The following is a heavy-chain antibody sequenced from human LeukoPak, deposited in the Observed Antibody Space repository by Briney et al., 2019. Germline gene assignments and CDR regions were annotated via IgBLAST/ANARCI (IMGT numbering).Heavy chain of an antibody. D-gene: IGHD5-24*01. J-gene: IGHJ3*02. CDR1: GYTFTGYY. CDR2: INPNSGGT. CDR3: ARGREMATVDTAFDI. V-gene: IGHV1-2*02. Sequence: ASVKVSCKASGYTFTGYYMHWVRQAPGQGLEWMGWINPNSGGTNYAQKFQGRVTMTRDTSISTAYMELSRLRSDDTAVYYCARGREMATVDTAFDIWGQGTMVTVSS.